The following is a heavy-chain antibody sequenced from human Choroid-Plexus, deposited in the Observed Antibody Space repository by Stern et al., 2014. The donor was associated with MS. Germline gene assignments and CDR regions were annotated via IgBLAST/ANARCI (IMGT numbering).Heavy chain of an antibody. CDR2: VSYDGSNK. D-gene: IGHD2/OR15-2a*01. V-gene: IGHV3-30*18. J-gene: IGHJ5*02. CDR3: AKDRQYLTYFFDH. CDR1: GFTFGSCA. Sequence: VQLEESGGGVVQPGRPLRLSCVASGFTFGSCAMHWVRQAPGKGLEWVAGVSYDGSNKYYADSGKGRFTSSRDNSQNTLYRQMSSLRPEDTAVYYCAKDRQYLTYFFDHWGQGSLVTVSS.